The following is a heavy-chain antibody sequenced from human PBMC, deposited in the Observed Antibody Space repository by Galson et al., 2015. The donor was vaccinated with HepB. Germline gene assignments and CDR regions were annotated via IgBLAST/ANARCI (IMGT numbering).Heavy chain of an antibody. CDR1: GFTFSASS. D-gene: IGHD1-1*01. CDR2: IRSKTNNHAT. J-gene: IGHJ4*02. CDR3: TRRTGISTTGSDS. V-gene: IGHV3-73*01. Sequence: SLRLSCAGSGFTFSASSMHWVRQASGKGLEWVGRIRSKTNNHATAYSVSVRGRFVISRDDTKNTVYIQMNSLRVEDTAVYFCTRRTGISTTGSDSWGQRTLVTFSS.